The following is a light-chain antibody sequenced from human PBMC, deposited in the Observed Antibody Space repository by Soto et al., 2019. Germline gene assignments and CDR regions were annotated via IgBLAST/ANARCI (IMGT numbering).Light chain of an antibody. J-gene: IGLJ1*01. V-gene: IGLV1-44*01. CDR1: SSNIESNT. CDR3: LAWDDSLNGNL. CDR2: TND. Sequence: QSVLTQPPSASGTPGQRGTISCSVSSSNIESNTVYWYQQLPGMAPRLLIHTNDRRPSGVPDRFSGSKSGTSASLAISGLQSEDEADYYCLAWDDSLNGNLFGTGTKVTV.